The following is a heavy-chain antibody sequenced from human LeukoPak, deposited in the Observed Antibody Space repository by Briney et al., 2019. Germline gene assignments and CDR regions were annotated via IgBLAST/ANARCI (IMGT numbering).Heavy chain of an antibody. CDR1: GGSFSGYY. CDR2: INHSGST. J-gene: IGHJ6*02. Sequence: PSETLSLTCAVYGGSFSGYYWSWIRQPPGKGLEWIGEINHSGSTNYNPSLKSRVTISVDTSKTQFSLKLSSVTAADTAVYYCARVPSSGWKLLYYYYGMDVWGQGTTVTVSS. D-gene: IGHD6-19*01. CDR3: ARVPSSGWKLLYYYYGMDV. V-gene: IGHV4-34*01.